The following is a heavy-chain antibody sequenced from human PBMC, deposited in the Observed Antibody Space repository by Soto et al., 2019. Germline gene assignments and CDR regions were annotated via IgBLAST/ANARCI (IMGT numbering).Heavy chain of an antibody. CDR2: IKSKTDGGTT. CDR3: TTDPSYSSSWDY. Sequence: VGSLRLSCAASGFTFSNAWMSWVRQAPGKGLEWVGRIKSKTDGGTTDYAAPVKGRFTISRDDSKNTLYLQMNSLKTEDTAVYYCTTDPSYSSSWDYWGQGTLVTVS. V-gene: IGHV3-15*01. CDR1: GFTFSNAW. D-gene: IGHD6-13*01. J-gene: IGHJ4*02.